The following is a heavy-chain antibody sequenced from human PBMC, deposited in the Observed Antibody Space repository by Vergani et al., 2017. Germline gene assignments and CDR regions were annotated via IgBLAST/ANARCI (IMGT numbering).Heavy chain of an antibody. J-gene: IGHJ4*02. Sequence: EVQLLESGGGLVQPGGSLRLSCAASGFTFSSYAMSWVRQAPGKGLEWVSAISGSGGSTYYADSVKGRFTISRDNSKNTLYLQMNSLRAEDTAVYYCARDRARGRYYDILTGYSPSLDYWGQGTLVTVSS. CDR2: ISGSGGST. CDR3: ARDRARGRYYDILTGYSPSLDY. V-gene: IGHV3-23*01. CDR1: GFTFSSYA. D-gene: IGHD3-9*01.